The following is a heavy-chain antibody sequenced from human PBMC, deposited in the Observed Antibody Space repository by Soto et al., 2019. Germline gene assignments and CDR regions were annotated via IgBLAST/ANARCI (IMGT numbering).Heavy chain of an antibody. CDR2: INPNSGGT. D-gene: IGHD3-9*01. V-gene: IGHV1-2*04. CDR3: ARSDDIYAFDI. Sequence: ASVKVSCKASGYTFTGYYMHWVRQAPGQGLEWMGWINPNSGGTNYAQKFQGWVTMTRDTSTSTAYMELSRLRSDDTAVYYCARSDDIYAFDIWGQGTMVTVPS. J-gene: IGHJ3*02. CDR1: GYTFTGYY.